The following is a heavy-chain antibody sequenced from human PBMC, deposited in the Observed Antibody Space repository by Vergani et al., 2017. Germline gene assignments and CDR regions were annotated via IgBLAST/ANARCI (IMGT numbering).Heavy chain of an antibody. D-gene: IGHD3-3*01. V-gene: IGHV3-66*04. CDR2: IFSGGDT. J-gene: IGHJ1*01. CDR3: ASQYYDFWSGRD. Sequence: QLVESGGDLVQPGGSLRLSCAVSGFTVSRHYMSWVRQAPGKGLEWVSVIFSGGDTYYADSVKGRFTISRDDSKNSLYLHMNSLRAEDTAVYYCASQYYDFWSGRDWGQGTLVTVSS. CDR1: GFTVSRHY.